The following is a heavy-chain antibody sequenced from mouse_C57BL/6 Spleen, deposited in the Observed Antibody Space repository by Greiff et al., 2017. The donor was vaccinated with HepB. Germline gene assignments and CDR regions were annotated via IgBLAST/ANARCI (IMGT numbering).Heavy chain of an antibody. Sequence: VQLQQPGAELVMPGASVKLSCKASGYTFTSYWMHWVKQRPGQGLEWIGEIDPSDSYTNYNQKFKGKSTLTVDKSSSTAYMQLSSLTSEDSAVYYCARNGEWDYWGQGTTLTVSS. CDR1: GYTFTSYW. V-gene: IGHV1-69*01. CDR3: ARNGEWDY. CDR2: IDPSDSYT. J-gene: IGHJ2*01.